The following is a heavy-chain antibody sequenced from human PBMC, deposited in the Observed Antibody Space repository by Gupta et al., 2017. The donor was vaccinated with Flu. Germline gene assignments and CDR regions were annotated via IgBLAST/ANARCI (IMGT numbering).Heavy chain of an antibody. CDR1: GYSISSGYY. CDR2: MYHSGIT. CDR3: ARNSWLEAPYFFDY. Sequence: QVQLQESGPGLVKPSETLSLTCAVSGYSISSGYYWGWLRQPPGKGLEWIGSMYHSGITYYKPSLKSRVTISVDTSKNQFSLKLRSVTAADTAVYYCARNSWLEAPYFFDYWGQGILVTVSS. V-gene: IGHV4-38-2*01. D-gene: IGHD3-9*01. J-gene: IGHJ4*02.